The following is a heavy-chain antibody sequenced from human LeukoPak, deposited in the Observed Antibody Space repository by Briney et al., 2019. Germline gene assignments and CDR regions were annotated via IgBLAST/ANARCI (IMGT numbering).Heavy chain of an antibody. V-gene: IGHV3-7*01. Sequence: GGSLRLSCAASGFTFSSYWMSWVRQAPGKGLEWVANIKQDGSEKYYVDSVKGRFTISRDNAKNSLYLQMNSLRAEDTAVYYCARAAHYDCWSGPPDYWGQRTLVTVSS. CDR3: ARAAHYDCWSGPPDY. CDR1: GFTFSSYW. CDR2: IKQDGSEK. J-gene: IGHJ4*02. D-gene: IGHD3-3*01.